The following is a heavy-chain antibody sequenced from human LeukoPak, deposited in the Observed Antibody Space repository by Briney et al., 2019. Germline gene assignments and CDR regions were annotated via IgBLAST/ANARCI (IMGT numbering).Heavy chain of an antibody. J-gene: IGHJ4*02. V-gene: IGHV3-49*04. CDR1: GVPFGDYG. CDR2: IRSKAFGGTT. D-gene: IGHD3-22*01. Sequence: GGSLRLSCTASGVPFGDYGMSWVRQAPGKGLEWLSFIRSKAFGGTTEHAASVKGRFTISRDDSSAIAYLQMNSLKTEDTAVYYCATTMIVTGYFDYWGQGILVTVSS. CDR3: ATTMIVTGYFDY.